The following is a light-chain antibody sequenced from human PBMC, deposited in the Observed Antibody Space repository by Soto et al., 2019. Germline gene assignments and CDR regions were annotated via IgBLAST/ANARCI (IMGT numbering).Light chain of an antibody. J-gene: IGKJ4*01. Sequence: DIQMTQSPSSLSASVGDRVTITCQASQDISNYLIWYQQKPGKAPKLLIYDASNLETGVPSRFSGSVSVTDFTFTICGLQPEDTATYYCQQYENPLLTFGGGTKVEIK. CDR1: QDISNY. CDR2: DAS. CDR3: QQYENPLLT. V-gene: IGKV1-33*01.